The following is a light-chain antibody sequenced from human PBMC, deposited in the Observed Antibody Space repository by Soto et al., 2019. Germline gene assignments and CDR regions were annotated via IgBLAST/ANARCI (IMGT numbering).Light chain of an antibody. Sequence: QSVLTQPPSASGSPGQSVTISCTGTSSDVGGYNYVSWYQRHPGKAPKLMIFEVSKRPSGVPDRFSGSKSGNTASLTVSGLQAEDEADYYCSSYAGSNRVFGTGTKSPS. V-gene: IGLV2-8*01. J-gene: IGLJ1*01. CDR1: SSDVGGYNY. CDR3: SSYAGSNRV. CDR2: EVS.